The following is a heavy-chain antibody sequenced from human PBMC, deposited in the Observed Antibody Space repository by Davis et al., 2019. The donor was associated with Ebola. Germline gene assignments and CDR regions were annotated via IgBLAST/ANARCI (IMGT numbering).Heavy chain of an antibody. CDR3: ARDWGIFGVTH. J-gene: IGHJ4*02. V-gene: IGHV4-31*03. Sequence: SETLSLTCTVSGGSISSGGYYWSWIRQHPGKGLEWIGYIYYSGSTYYNPSLKSRVTMSVDTSKKQFSLKITYMTAADTAVYYCARDWGIFGVTHWGQGTLVTVSS. D-gene: IGHD3-3*01. CDR2: IYYSGST. CDR1: GGSISSGGYY.